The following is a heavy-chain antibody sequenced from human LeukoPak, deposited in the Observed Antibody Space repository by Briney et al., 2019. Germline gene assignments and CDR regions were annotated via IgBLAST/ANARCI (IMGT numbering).Heavy chain of an antibody. V-gene: IGHV3-23*01. D-gene: IGHD6-13*01. CDR2: ISGSGGST. J-gene: IGHJ6*02. Sequence: GGSLRLSCAASGFTFSSYAMSWVRQAPGKGLEWVSAISGSGGSTYYADSVKGRFTISRDNSKNTLFLQMTSLRAEDTAVYYCAKAAAGTNYYYGIDVWGQGTTVTVSS. CDR1: GFTFSSYA. CDR3: AKAAAGTNYYYGIDV.